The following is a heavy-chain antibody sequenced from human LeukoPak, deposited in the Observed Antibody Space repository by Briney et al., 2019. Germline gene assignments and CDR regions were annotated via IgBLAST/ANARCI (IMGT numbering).Heavy chain of an antibody. Sequence: PGGSLILSCAASGFTVSRNYMSWVRQGQGQWLELVSVIYSGGSTYYADSGKGRFTISRDNSKNTLYLQMNSLRAEDTAVYYCARPSIAAAGGYFDYWGQGTLVTVSS. CDR2: IYSGGST. CDR1: GFTVSRNY. CDR3: ARPSIAAAGGYFDY. J-gene: IGHJ4*02. D-gene: IGHD6-13*01. V-gene: IGHV3-53*01.